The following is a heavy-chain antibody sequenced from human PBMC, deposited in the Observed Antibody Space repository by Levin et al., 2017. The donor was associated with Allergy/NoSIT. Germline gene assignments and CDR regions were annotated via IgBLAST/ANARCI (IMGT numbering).Heavy chain of an antibody. CDR3: TTYSSSWYYFDY. CDR2: IKSITDGGTT. Sequence: GGSLRLSCAASGITFSNAWMSWARQAPGKGLEWVGRIKSITDGGTTEYAAPVKGRFTISRDDSKNTLYLQMNSLKTEDTAVYFCTTYSSSWYYFDYWGQGTLVTVSS. D-gene: IGHD6-13*01. CDR1: GITFSNAW. V-gene: IGHV3-15*01. J-gene: IGHJ4*02.